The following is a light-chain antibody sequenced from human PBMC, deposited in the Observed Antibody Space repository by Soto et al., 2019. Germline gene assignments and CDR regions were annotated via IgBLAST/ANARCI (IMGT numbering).Light chain of an antibody. CDR1: QGISSF. V-gene: IGKV1-9*01. CDR3: QHLNTYPLT. J-gene: IGKJ4*01. CDR2: AAS. Sequence: DIQLTQSPSFLSASVGDRVTITCRASQGISSFLAWYQQKPGKAPNLLISAASTLRTGVPSRFSGSGSGTEFTLTISSLQPEDFATYYCQHLNTYPLTFGGGTKVEIK.